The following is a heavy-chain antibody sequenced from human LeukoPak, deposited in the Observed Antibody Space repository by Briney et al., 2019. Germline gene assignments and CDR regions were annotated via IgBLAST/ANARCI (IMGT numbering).Heavy chain of an antibody. CDR1: GGSFSGYY. J-gene: IGHJ6*03. D-gene: IGHD2-15*01. CDR2: INHSGST. CDR3: ARSQVEEYMDV. Sequence: SETLSLTCAVYGGSFSGYYWSWIRQPPGKGLEWIGEINHSGSTNYNPSLKSRVTISADTSKNQFSLKVSSVTAADTAVYYCARSQVEEYMDVWGRGTTVAVSS. V-gene: IGHV4-34*01.